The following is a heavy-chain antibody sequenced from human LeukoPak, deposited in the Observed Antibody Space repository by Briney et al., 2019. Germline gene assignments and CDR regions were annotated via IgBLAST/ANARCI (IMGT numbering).Heavy chain of an antibody. J-gene: IGHJ4*02. CDR1: GGSISSSSYY. Sequence: SETLSLTCTVSGGSISSSSYYWGWIRQPPGKGLEWIGSIYYSGSTYYNPSLKRRVTISVDTSKNQFSLKLSSVTAAYTAVYYCARNNATFDYWGQGTLVTVSS. CDR3: ARNNATFDY. CDR2: IYYSGST. V-gene: IGHV4-39*01. D-gene: IGHD1-14*01.